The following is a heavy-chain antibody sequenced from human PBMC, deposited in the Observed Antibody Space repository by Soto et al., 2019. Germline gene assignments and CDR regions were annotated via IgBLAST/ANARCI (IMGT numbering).Heavy chain of an antibody. D-gene: IGHD3-3*01. CDR2: INHSGST. J-gene: IGHJ6*02. Sequence: LSLTCAVYGGSFSGYYWSWIRQPPGKGLEWIGEINHSGSTNYNPSLKSRVTISVDTSKNQFSLKLSSVTAADTAVYYCARYDEGHYYGMDVWGQGTTVTVS. CDR1: GGSFSGYY. CDR3: ARYDEGHYYGMDV. V-gene: IGHV4-34*01.